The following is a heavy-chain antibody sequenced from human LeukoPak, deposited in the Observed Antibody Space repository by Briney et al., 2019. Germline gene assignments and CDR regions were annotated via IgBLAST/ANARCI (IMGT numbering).Heavy chain of an antibody. Sequence: GGSLRLSCAVSGFTFRNYWMSWVRQAPGRGLDWVATIKQDGILKHYVDSVKGRFTISRDNAANSLYLQMDSLRVEDTAVYYCARLGGETTRFDLWGQGALVTVSS. CDR3: ARLGGETTRFDL. V-gene: IGHV3-7*01. CDR1: GFTFRNYW. CDR2: IKQDGILK. J-gene: IGHJ5*02. D-gene: IGHD3-16*01.